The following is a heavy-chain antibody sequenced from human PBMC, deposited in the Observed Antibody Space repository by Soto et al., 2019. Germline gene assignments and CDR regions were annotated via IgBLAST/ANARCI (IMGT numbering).Heavy chain of an antibody. CDR1: GFTFNNYG. V-gene: IGHV3-33*01. CDR3: ARRQIPPPTRGAANSRGGMDV. J-gene: IGHJ6*02. D-gene: IGHD6-13*01. CDR2: IWNDGSNS. Sequence: QVQLVESGGGVVQPGRSLRLSCAASGFTFNNYGMHWVRQAPGKGLEWLAVIWNDGSNSSYANSVKGRFTISRDNSETTLYLQMSSLRAEDAAVYYCARRQIPPPTRGAANSRGGMDVWGQGTTVTVSS.